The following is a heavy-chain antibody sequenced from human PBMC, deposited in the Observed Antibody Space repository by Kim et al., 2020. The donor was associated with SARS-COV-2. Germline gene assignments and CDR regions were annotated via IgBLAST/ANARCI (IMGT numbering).Heavy chain of an antibody. V-gene: IGHV4-59*08. Sequence: SETLSLTCTVSGGSISGYYWSWIRQPPGKALEWMGYVHDSGTTDYIPSLRSRLTISKDTSNKQFSLKLNSVTAADTAIYYCAGSRANITAPDYWGQGTLVPVS. J-gene: IGHJ4*02. CDR2: VHDSGTT. D-gene: IGHD3-16*01. CDR1: GGSISGYY. CDR3: AGSRANITAPDY.